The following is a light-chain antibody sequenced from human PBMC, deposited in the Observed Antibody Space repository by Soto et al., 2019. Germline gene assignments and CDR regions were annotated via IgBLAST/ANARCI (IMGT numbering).Light chain of an antibody. V-gene: IGKV3D-20*02. CDR1: QSISSTY. CDR3: QQRSNWLFT. J-gene: IGKJ3*01. CDR2: GTS. Sequence: IVLTQSPGTLSLSPGERATLSCWASQSISSTYLAWYQQKPGQAPRLLIYGTSNRATGIPARFSGSGSGTDFTLTISSLEPEDFAVYYCQQRSNWLFTFGPGTKVDIK.